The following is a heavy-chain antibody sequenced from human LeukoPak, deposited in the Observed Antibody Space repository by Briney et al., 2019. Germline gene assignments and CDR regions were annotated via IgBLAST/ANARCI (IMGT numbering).Heavy chain of an antibody. CDR2: ISAYNGNT. V-gene: IGHV1-18*01. CDR3: ARGSVVRGVISFDY. Sequence: ASVKVSCKASGYTFTSYGISWVRQAPGQGLEWMGWISAYNGNTNYAQKLQGRVTMTTDTSTSTAYVELRSLRSDDTAVYCCARGSVVRGVISFDYWGQGTLVTVSS. CDR1: GYTFTSYG. D-gene: IGHD3-10*01. J-gene: IGHJ4*02.